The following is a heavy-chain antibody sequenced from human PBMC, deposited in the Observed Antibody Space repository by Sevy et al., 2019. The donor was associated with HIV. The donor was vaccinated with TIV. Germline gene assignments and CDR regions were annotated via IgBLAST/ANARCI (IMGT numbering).Heavy chain of an antibody. Sequence: GGSLRLSCAASGFTFSTYAMTWVRQAPGKGLEWVSVISLSGGDTYYANSVKGRFTISRDNSKNTLYLQMNSLTAEDXXXXXCAXXXXXXXYYTGDFDYWGHGTLVTVSS. J-gene: IGHJ4*01. CDR3: AXXXXXXXYYTGDFDY. D-gene: IGHD3-3*01. CDR2: ISLSGGDT. V-gene: IGHV3-23*01. CDR1: GFTFSTYA.